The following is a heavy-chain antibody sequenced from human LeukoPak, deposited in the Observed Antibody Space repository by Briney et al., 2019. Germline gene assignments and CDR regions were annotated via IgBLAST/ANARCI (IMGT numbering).Heavy chain of an antibody. CDR2: IGTAGDT. J-gene: IGHJ3*02. Sequence: GGSLRLSCAASGFTFSSYDMHWVRQATGKGLEWVSAIGTAGDTYYPGSVKGRFTISRENAKNSLYLQMNSLRAGDTAVYYCARSIAVAGIDTFDIWGQGTMVTVSS. D-gene: IGHD6-19*01. CDR1: GFTFSSYD. CDR3: ARSIAVAGIDTFDI. V-gene: IGHV3-13*01.